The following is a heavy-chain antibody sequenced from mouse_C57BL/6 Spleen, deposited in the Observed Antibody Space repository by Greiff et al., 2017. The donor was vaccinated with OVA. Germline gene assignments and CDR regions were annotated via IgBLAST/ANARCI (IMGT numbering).Heavy chain of an antibody. CDR1: GFTFSDYY. CDR2: INYDGSST. V-gene: IGHV5-16*01. D-gene: IGHD2-13*01. J-gene: IGHJ1*03. Sequence: VQLKESEGGLVQPGSSMKLSCTASGFTFSDYYMAWVRQVPEKGLEWVANINYDGSSTYYLDSLKSRFIISGDNAKNILYLQMSSLKSEDTATYYCARDGLQGYFDVWGTGTTVTVSS. CDR3: ARDGLQGYFDV.